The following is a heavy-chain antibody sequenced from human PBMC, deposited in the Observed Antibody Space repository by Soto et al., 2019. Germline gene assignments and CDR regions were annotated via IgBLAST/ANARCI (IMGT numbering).Heavy chain of an antibody. D-gene: IGHD3-10*01. CDR3: ASYGSGSYYNGYYFDY. V-gene: IGHV4-34*01. J-gene: IGHJ4*02. CDR2: IHHSGSI. CDR1: GGSFSAYY. Sequence: PSETLSLTCAVYGGSFSAYYWGWIRQSPGKGLEWIGEIHHSGSINYKPSLKSRVTISVDTSKNQFSLELRSVTAADTAVYYCASYGSGSYYNGYYFDYWGQGTLVTVSS.